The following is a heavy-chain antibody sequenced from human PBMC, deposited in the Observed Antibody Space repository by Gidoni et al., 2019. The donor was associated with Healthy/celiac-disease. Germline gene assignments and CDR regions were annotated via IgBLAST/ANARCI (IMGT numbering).Heavy chain of an antibody. J-gene: IGHJ4*02. CDR1: GFTFSSYA. V-gene: IGHV3-30-3*01. CDR2: ISYDGSNK. CDR3: ARSETLDY. Sequence: QVQLVESGGGVVQPGRSLRLSCAASGFTFSSYAMHWVRQAPGKGLEWVAVISYDGSNKYYADSVKGRFTISRDNSKNTLYLQMNSLRAEDTAVYYCARSETLDYWGQGTLVTVSS.